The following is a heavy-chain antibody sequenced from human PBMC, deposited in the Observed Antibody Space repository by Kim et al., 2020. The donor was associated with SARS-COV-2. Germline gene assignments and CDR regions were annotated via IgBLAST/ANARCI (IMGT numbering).Heavy chain of an antibody. Sequence: GESLKISCKGSGYSFTSYWIGWVRQMPGKGLEWMGIIYPGDSDTRYSPSFQGQVTISADKSISTAYLQWSSLKASDTAMYYCARGLRSGYYRDDAFDIWGQGTMVTVSS. CDR2: IYPGDSDT. CDR3: ARGLRSGYYRDDAFDI. J-gene: IGHJ3*02. D-gene: IGHD3-22*01. CDR1: GYSFTSYW. V-gene: IGHV5-51*01.